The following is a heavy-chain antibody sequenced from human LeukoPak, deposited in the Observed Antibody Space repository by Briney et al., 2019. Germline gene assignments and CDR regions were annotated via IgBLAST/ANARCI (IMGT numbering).Heavy chain of an antibody. D-gene: IGHD6-6*01. V-gene: IGHV4-38-2*02. CDR3: ARKGIAARDPADY. J-gene: IGHJ4*02. CDR1: GYSISSGYY. CDR2: IYHSGST. Sequence: SETLSLTCTVSGYSISSGYYWGWIRQPPGKGLEWIGNIYHSGSTYYNPSLKSRVTISVDTSKKQFSLKLSSVTAADTAVYYCARKGIAARDPADYWGQGTLVTVSS.